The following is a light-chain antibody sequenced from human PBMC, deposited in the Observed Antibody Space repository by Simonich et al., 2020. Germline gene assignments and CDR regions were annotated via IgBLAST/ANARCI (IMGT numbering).Light chain of an antibody. Sequence: DVVMTQSPLSLPVTLGQPATISCRSSQSLVHSDGNTYLIWFQQRPGQSPRRLIYKGSNRDSGVPDRFSGSGSGTDFTLKISRVEAEDVGVYYCMQGTHWPPWTFGQGTKVEIK. J-gene: IGKJ1*01. CDR1: QSLVHSDGNTY. V-gene: IGKV2-30*02. CDR2: KGS. CDR3: MQGTHWPPWT.